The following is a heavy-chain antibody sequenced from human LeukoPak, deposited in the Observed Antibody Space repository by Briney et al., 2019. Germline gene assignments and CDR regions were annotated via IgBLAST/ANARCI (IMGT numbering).Heavy chain of an antibody. D-gene: IGHD5-12*01. V-gene: IGHV3-23*01. J-gene: IGHJ4*02. Sequence: SRIIQNTGKGLEWVSAISGSGGSTYYADSVKGRFTISRDNSKNTLYLQMNSLRAEDTAVYYCAKRPRGYSGYDWVDYWGQGTLVTVSS. CDR3: AKRPRGYSGYDWVDY. CDR2: ISGSGGST.